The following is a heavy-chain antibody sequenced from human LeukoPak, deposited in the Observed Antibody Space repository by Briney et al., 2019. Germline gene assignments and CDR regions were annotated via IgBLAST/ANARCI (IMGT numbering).Heavy chain of an antibody. CDR1: GGSISSSSYY. V-gene: IGHV4-30-4*08. Sequence: SETLSLTCTVSGGSISSSSYYWGWIRQPPGKGLEWIGYIYYSGSTLYNPSLKSRVTISVDTSKNQFSLKLSSVTAADTAVYYCARATAVASFDHWGQGTLVTVSS. CDR2: IYYSGST. J-gene: IGHJ4*02. CDR3: ARATAVASFDH. D-gene: IGHD4-23*01.